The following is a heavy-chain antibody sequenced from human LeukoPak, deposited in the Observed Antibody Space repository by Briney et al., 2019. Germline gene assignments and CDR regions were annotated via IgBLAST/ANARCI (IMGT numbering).Heavy chain of an antibody. V-gene: IGHV3-30*02. Sequence: GGSLRLSCEASGFTFRNYDMYWVRQAPGKGLEWVAFIRFDGSNTHYGDSVKGRFTISRDNSKNTLYLQMNSLRAEDTAVYYCARDTYDSSGYYYGPFDYWGQGTLVTVSS. CDR2: IRFDGSNT. CDR1: GFTFRNYD. CDR3: ARDTYDSSGYYYGPFDY. J-gene: IGHJ4*02. D-gene: IGHD3-22*01.